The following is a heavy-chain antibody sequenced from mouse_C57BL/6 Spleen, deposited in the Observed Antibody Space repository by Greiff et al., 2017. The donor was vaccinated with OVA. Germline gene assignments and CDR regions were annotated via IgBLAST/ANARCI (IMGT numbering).Heavy chain of an antibody. Sequence: EVKLMESGGGLVKPGGSLKLSCAASGFTFSDYGMHWVRQAPEKGLEWVAYISSGSSTIYYADTVKGRFTISRDNAKNTLFLQMTSLRSEDTAMYYCARRVLGYYAMDYWGQGTSVTVSS. CDR2: ISSGSSTI. V-gene: IGHV5-17*01. CDR1: GFTFSDYG. J-gene: IGHJ4*01. CDR3: ARRVLGYYAMDY. D-gene: IGHD3-3*01.